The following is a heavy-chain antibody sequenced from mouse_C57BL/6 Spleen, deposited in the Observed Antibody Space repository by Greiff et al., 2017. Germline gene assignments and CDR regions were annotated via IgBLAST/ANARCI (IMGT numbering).Heavy chain of an antibody. V-gene: IGHV5-9*01. CDR1: GFTFSSYT. CDR3: ARHGGRYAMDY. Sequence: EVQVVESGGGLVKPGGSLKLSCAASGFTFSSYTMSWVRQTPEKRLEWVATISGGGGNTYYPDSVKGRFTISRDNAKNTLYLQMSSLRSEDTALYYCARHGGRYAMDYWGQGTSVTVSS. J-gene: IGHJ4*01. CDR2: ISGGGGNT.